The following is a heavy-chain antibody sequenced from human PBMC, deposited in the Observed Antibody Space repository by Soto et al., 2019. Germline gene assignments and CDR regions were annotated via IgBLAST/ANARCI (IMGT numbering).Heavy chain of an antibody. CDR2: IDPKNGGT. D-gene: IGHD3-10*01. Sequence: ASVKVSCKASGYSISAYYIHWVRQAPGQGLEWMGWIDPKNGGTVSAQKFQGRLTMTRDTSISTVYMDLSGLTSDDTALYYCGRDDYGIFPYWGQGSLVTLS. V-gene: IGHV1-2*02. J-gene: IGHJ4*02. CDR3: GRDDYGIFPY. CDR1: GYSISAYY.